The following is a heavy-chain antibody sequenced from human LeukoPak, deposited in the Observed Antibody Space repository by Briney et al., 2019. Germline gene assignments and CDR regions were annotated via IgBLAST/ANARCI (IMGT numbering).Heavy chain of an antibody. CDR1: GGFISSSSYY. V-gene: IGHV4-39*01. CDR2: IYYSGNT. J-gene: IGHJ4*02. Sequence: SETLSLTCTVSGGFISSSSYYWGWIRQPPGKGLGWIGSIYYSGNTYYNPSLKSRVTISVDTSKNQFSLKLSSVTAADTAVYYCARPQIGYDVFDYWGQGALVTVSS. D-gene: IGHD5-12*01. CDR3: ARPQIGYDVFDY.